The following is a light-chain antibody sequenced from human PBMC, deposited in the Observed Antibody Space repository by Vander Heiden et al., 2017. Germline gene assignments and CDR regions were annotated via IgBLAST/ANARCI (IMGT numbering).Light chain of an antibody. J-gene: IGKJ3*01. CDR2: AAS. CDR1: QNVRNNF. CDR3: QLYGSSPLFT. Sequence: EIVLTTSPGTLSLSPGEGATLSCRASQNVRNNFLAWYQQKPGQAPRLLLFAASTRATGIPDRFSGSGSGTDFTLTINRLEPEDFAVYYCQLYGSSPLFTFGPGTKVDIK. V-gene: IGKV3-20*01.